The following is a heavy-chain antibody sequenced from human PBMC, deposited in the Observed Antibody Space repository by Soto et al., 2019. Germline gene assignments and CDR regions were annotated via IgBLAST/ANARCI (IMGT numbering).Heavy chain of an antibody. Sequence: GGSLRLSCSVSGFTFSWHWMSWVRQAPGKGLEWVANIKEDGSEMYYADSVKGRFTVSRDNAKSSLSLEMSNLGAEDSALYYCARVDFWSGFWGLDYWGQGTLVTVSS. J-gene: IGHJ4*02. CDR1: GFTFSWHW. CDR3: ARVDFWSGFWGLDY. V-gene: IGHV3-7*01. D-gene: IGHD3-3*01. CDR2: IKEDGSEM.